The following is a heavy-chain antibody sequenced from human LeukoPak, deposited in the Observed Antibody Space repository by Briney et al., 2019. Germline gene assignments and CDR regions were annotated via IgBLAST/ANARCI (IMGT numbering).Heavy chain of an antibody. J-gene: IGHJ4*02. CDR1: GYSFTSYW. CDR3: ARHPDYYDSSGYYPGYYFDY. D-gene: IGHD3-22*01. CDR2: IYIGDSDT. Sequence: GESLKISCKGSGYSFTSYWIGWVRQTPGKGLEYMGIIYIGDSDTRYCPSFQGQVTISADKSISTAYLQWSSLKASDTAMYYCARHPDYYDSSGYYPGYYFDYWGQGTLVTVSS. V-gene: IGHV5-51*01.